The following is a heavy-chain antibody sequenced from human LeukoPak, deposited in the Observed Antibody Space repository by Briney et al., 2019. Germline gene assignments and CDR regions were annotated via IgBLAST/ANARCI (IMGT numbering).Heavy chain of an antibody. CDR3: ATPFDY. V-gene: IGHV3-48*01. J-gene: IGHJ4*02. Sequence: GGSLRLPCAASGFTFSTYSMNWVRQAPGKGLEWVSYISSSSSTIYYADSVKGRFTISRDNAKNSLYLQMNSLRAEDTAVYYCATPFDYWGQGTLVTVSS. CDR2: ISSSSSTI. CDR1: GFTFSTYS.